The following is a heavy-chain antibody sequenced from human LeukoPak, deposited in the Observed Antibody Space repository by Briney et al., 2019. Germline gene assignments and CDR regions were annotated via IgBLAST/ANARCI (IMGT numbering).Heavy chain of an antibody. D-gene: IGHD6-19*01. CDR1: GFTFSSYA. Sequence: PGGSLRLSCAASGFTFSSYAMSWVRQAPGKGLEWVSAISNSDGRSTYYPDSAKGRFIISRDNSKNTLYLQMNGLRAEDTAVYYCAKDYYSSGLDAFNIWGQGTMVTVSS. CDR3: AKDYYSSGLDAFNI. J-gene: IGHJ3*02. V-gene: IGHV3-23*01. CDR2: ISNSDGRST.